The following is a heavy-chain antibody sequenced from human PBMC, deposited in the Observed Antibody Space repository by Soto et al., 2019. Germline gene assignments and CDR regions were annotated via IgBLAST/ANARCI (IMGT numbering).Heavy chain of an antibody. V-gene: IGHV4-31*03. CDR1: GGSISSGGYY. Sequence: SETLSLTRTVSGGSISSGGYYWSWIRQHPGKGLEWIGYIYYSGSTYYNPSLKSRVTISVDTSKNQFSLKLSSVTAADTAVYYCARAEYSSSSVGYYYYYCMGVCGQVPTVTASS. D-gene: IGHD6-6*01. CDR2: IYYSGST. J-gene: IGHJ6*02. CDR3: ARAEYSSSSVGYYYYYCMGV.